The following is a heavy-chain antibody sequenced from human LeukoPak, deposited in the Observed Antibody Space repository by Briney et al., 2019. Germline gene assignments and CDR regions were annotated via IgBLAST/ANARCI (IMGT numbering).Heavy chain of an antibody. CDR3: ARGFVNVAATVSWFDP. CDR2: ISAYNGNT. Sequence: ASVKVSCKASGYTFTSYGISWVRQAPGQGLEWMGWISAYNGNTNYAQKLQGRVTMTTDTSTSTAYMELRSLRSDDTAVYYCARGFVNVAATVSWFDPWGQGTLVTVSS. CDR1: GYTFTSYG. J-gene: IGHJ5*02. D-gene: IGHD6-13*01. V-gene: IGHV1-18*01.